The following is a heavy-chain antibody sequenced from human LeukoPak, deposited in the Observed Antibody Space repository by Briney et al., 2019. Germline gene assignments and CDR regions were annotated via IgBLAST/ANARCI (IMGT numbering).Heavy chain of an antibody. D-gene: IGHD2-21*01. V-gene: IGHV3-7*01. J-gene: IGHJ4*02. CDR2: MNEYGSEI. CDR1: GFIFRDFS. Sequence: GGSLRLSCSVSGFIFRDFSMSWVRQAPGKGLEWVAKMNEYGSEIFYVDSVKGRFTISRDNGKNSLFLQMNSLRAEDTAMYYCARDWMLFHRPDYWGQGTLVTVSS. CDR3: ARDWMLFHRPDY.